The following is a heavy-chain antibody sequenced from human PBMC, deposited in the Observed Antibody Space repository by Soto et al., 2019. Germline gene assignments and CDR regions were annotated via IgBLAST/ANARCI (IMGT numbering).Heavy chain of an antibody. J-gene: IGHJ4*02. CDR3: ARADSSSWPRAPS. Sequence: GGSLRLSCAASGFTFSSYSMNWVRQAPGKGLEWVPYISSSSSTIYYADSVKGRFTISRDNAKNSLYLQMNSLRDEDTAVYYCARADSSSWPRAPSWGQGTLVTVSS. CDR1: GFTFSSYS. CDR2: ISSSSSTI. V-gene: IGHV3-48*02. D-gene: IGHD6-13*01.